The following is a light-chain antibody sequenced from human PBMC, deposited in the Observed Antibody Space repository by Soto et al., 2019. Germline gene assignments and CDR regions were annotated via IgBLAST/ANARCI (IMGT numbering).Light chain of an antibody. V-gene: IGKV4-1*01. J-gene: IGKJ1*01. CDR1: QSILYSPNNKDY. CDR3: QQYYSSPPWT. CDR2: WAS. Sequence: DILLTQSPDSLAVSMGERATINCKSSQSILYSPNNKDYLAWFQLKPGQPPKLLISWASTRESGVPDRFSGSGSGTEFTLTISSLQADDVAIYFCQQYYSSPPWTFGQGTKVDI.